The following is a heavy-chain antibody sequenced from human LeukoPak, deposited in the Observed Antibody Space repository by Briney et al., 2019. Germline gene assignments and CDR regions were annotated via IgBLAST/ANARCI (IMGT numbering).Heavy chain of an antibody. J-gene: IGHJ6*02. V-gene: IGHV3-64D*06. CDR2: IISNGGST. CDR1: GFTFSSFP. CDR3: VKAYSSSWYYGMDV. Sequence: GGSLRLSCSASGFTFSSFPMHWVRQAPGKGLEYVSAIISNGGSTYYADSVRGRFTISRDNSKSTVYLQMSSPRAEDTAVYYCVKAYSSSWYYGMDVWGQGTTVTVSS. D-gene: IGHD6-13*01.